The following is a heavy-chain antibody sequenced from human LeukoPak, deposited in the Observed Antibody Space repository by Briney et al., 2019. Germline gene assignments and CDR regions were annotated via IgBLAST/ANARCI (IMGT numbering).Heavy chain of an antibody. Sequence: PSETLSLTCAVSGYSISSGYYWGWIRQPPGKGLEWIGSIYHSGSTYYNPSLKSRVTISVDTSKNQFSLKLSSVTAADTAVYYCARPTRSSSGWRDDAFDIWGQGTMVTVSS. D-gene: IGHD6-19*01. V-gene: IGHV4-38-2*01. CDR1: GYSISSGYY. J-gene: IGHJ3*02. CDR2: IYHSGST. CDR3: ARPTRSSSGWRDDAFDI.